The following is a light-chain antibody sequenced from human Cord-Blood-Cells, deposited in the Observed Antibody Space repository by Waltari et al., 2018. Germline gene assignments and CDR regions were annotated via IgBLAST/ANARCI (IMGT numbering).Light chain of an antibody. CDR1: SSDVGGYNY. J-gene: IGLJ1*01. Sequence: QSALTQPASVSGSPGQSITISCTGTSSDVGGYNYVSWYQQHPGKAPKLMIYDVSHRPSGVSNRFSASKSGNTASLTISGLQAEDEADYYCSSYTSSSTLDYVFGTGTKVTVL. CDR3: SSYTSSSTLDYV. CDR2: DVS. V-gene: IGLV2-14*03.